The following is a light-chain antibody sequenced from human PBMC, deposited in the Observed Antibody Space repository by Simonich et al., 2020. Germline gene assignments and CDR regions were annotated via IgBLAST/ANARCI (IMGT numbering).Light chain of an antibody. CDR3: QQYGSSPWT. Sequence: EIVLTQSPGTLSLSPGERATLSCRASQRVSSSYLAWYQQKPGLAPRLLIYDASSRATGIPDRFSGSGSGTDFTLTSSRLEPEDFAVYYCQQYGSSPWTFGQGTKVEIK. J-gene: IGKJ1*01. V-gene: IGKV3D-20*01. CDR1: QRVSSSY. CDR2: DAS.